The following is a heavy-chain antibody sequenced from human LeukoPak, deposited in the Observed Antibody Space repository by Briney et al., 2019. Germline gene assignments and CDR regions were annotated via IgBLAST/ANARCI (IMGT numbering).Heavy chain of an antibody. J-gene: IGHJ5*02. CDR2: ISSSGTKT. D-gene: IGHD6-13*01. CDR3: AKEVKAGTNWFDP. V-gene: IGHV3-23*01. CDR1: GFTFSSYA. Sequence: GGSLRLSCAASGFTFSSYAMSWARQAPGKGLEWISAISSSGTKTYYTDSVKGRFTISRDNSKNTLYLQMNSLRAEDTAVYFCAKEVKAGTNWFDPWGQGTLVTVSS.